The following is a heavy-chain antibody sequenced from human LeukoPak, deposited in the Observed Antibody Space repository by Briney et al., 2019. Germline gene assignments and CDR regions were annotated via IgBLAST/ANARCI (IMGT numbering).Heavy chain of an antibody. CDR1: GFIFSSYW. D-gene: IGHD2-2*01. Sequence: AGGSLRVSCAASGFIFSSYWMHWVRQAPGKGLVWVSRINSDGSSTSYADSVKGRFTISRDNAKNTLYLQMNSLRAEDTAVYYCARRVVVPAAPYYFDYWGQGTLVTVSS. CDR3: ARRVVVPAAPYYFDY. CDR2: INSDGSST. V-gene: IGHV3-74*01. J-gene: IGHJ4*02.